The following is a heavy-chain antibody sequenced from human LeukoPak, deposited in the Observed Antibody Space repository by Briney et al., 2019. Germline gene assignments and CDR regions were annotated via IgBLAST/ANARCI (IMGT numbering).Heavy chain of an antibody. CDR1: GYTLTELS. Sequence: ASVKVSCKVSGYTLTELSMHWVRQVPGKGLEWMGGFDPEDGETIYAQKFQGRVTMTEDTSTDTAYMELSSLRSEDTAVYYCATEARWNYYGSGSYQNWFDPWGQGTLVTVSS. J-gene: IGHJ5*02. CDR2: FDPEDGET. CDR3: ATEARWNYYGSGSYQNWFDP. V-gene: IGHV1-24*01. D-gene: IGHD3-10*01.